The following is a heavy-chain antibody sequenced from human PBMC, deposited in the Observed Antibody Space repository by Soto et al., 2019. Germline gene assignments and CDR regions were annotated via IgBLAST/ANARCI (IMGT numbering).Heavy chain of an antibody. CDR1: GFTVSDYY. CDR2: NSSSSSYT. D-gene: IGHD3-3*01. Sequence: QVQLVESGGGLVKPGGSLRLSCAASGFTVSDYYMSWLRQAPGKGLEWVSYNSSSSSYTNYADSVKGRFTISRDTAKNSLYLPMNSLRAEDTPVYYCARVEYRVLEWGIDYWGQGTLFTVSS. J-gene: IGHJ4*02. V-gene: IGHV3-11*06. CDR3: ARVEYRVLEWGIDY.